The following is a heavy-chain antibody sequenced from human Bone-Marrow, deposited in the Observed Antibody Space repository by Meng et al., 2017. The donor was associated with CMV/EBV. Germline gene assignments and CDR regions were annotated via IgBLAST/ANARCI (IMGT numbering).Heavy chain of an antibody. J-gene: IGHJ6*02. V-gene: IGHV3-33*06. CDR2: IWYDGSNK. Sequence: GSLRLSCAASGFTFSSYGMHWVRQAPGKGLEWVAVIWYDGSNKYYADSVKGRFTISRDNSKNTLYLQMNSLRAEDTAVYYCAKAQRRYDSSGYYNYYYYGMDVWGQGTTVTVSS. CDR3: AKAQRRYDSSGYYNYYYYGMDV. D-gene: IGHD3-22*01. CDR1: GFTFSSYG.